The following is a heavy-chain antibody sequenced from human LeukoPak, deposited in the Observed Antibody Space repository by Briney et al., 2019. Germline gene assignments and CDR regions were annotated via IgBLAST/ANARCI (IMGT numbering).Heavy chain of an antibody. Sequence: GGSLRLSCAASGFTFSSNYMSWVRQAPGKGLEWVSVIYSGGSTYYSDSVKGRFTISRDNSKNTRYLEMNSLRAEDTAVYYCARRAGAYSHPYDYWGQGTLVTVSS. CDR1: GFTFSSNY. CDR2: IYSGGST. V-gene: IGHV3-53*01. D-gene: IGHD4/OR15-4a*01. CDR3: ARRAGAYSHPYDY. J-gene: IGHJ4*02.